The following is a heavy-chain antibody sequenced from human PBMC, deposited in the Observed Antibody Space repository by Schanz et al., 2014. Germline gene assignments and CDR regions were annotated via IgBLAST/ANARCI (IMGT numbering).Heavy chain of an antibody. Sequence: VKLVESGGGLVQPGGSLRLSCAASGFTFSSYGMHWVRQAPGKGLEWVALISYDGNTKYYADSVKGRFTISRDNSKNTLYLQMNSLRADDTAVYYCARDLLVSHYDFWSGNDYWGQGTLVTVSS. CDR3: ARDLLVSHYDFWSGNDY. V-gene: IGHV3-30*19. D-gene: IGHD3-3*01. J-gene: IGHJ4*02. CDR1: GFTFSSYG. CDR2: ISYDGNTK.